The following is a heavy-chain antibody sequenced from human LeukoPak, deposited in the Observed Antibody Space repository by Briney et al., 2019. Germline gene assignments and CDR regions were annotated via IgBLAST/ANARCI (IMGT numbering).Heavy chain of an antibody. Sequence: ASVKVSCKTSGYTFTQFAINWMRQAPAKGLEWMGGFDPEDGETIYAQKFQGRVTMTEDTSTDTAYMELSSLRSEDTAVYYCATEYDSSGYTNNFDYWGQGTLVTVSS. CDR3: ATEYDSSGYTNNFDY. J-gene: IGHJ4*02. CDR2: FDPEDGET. CDR1: GYTFTQFA. V-gene: IGHV1-24*01. D-gene: IGHD3-22*01.